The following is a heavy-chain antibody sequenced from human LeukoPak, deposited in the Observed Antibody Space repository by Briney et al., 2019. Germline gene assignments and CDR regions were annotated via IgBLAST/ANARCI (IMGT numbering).Heavy chain of an antibody. J-gene: IGHJ4*02. CDR3: AKDRHMVRGVINY. Sequence: GGSLRLSCAASGFTFSSYAMSWVRQALGKGLEWVSAISGSGGSTYYADSVKGRFTISRDNSKNTLYLQMNSLRAEATAVYYCAKDRHMVRGVINYWGQGTLVTVSS. V-gene: IGHV3-23*01. CDR1: GFTFSSYA. D-gene: IGHD3-10*01. CDR2: ISGSGGST.